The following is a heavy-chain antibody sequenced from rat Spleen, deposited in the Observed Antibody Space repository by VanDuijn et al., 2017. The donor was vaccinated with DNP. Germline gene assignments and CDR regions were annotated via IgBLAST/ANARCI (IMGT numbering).Heavy chain of an antibody. CDR3: SRDRDSTGIRTWYFDF. D-gene: IGHD1-4*01. Sequence: QVQLKESGPGLVQPSQTLSLTCTVSGFSVTSYGVSWVRQFPGKGLEWIAAISSGGSTYYNSVFKSRLSISRDTSKSQVFLKMNSLPTEDTAIYFCSRDRDSTGIRTWYFDFWGPGTMVTVSS. V-gene: IGHV2S8*01. CDR1: GFSVTSYG. J-gene: IGHJ1*01. CDR2: ISSGGST.